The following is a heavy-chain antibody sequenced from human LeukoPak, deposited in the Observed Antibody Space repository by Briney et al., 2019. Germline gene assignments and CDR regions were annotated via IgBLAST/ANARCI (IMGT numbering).Heavy chain of an antibody. D-gene: IGHD3-22*01. J-gene: IGHJ4*02. CDR2: ISSSSSYI. V-gene: IGHV3-21*01. CDR3: ARVGQYYDSRGQPHIFDY. Sequence: KPGGSLRLSCAASGFTFSSYSMTWVRQAPGKGLEWVSSISSSSSYIYYADSVKGRFTISRDNAKNSLYLQMNSLSAEDTAVYYCARVGQYYDSRGQPHIFDYWGQGTLVTVSS. CDR1: GFTFSSYS.